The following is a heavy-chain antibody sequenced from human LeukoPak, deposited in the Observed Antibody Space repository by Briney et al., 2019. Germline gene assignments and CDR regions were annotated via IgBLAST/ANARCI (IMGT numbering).Heavy chain of an antibody. Sequence: SETLSLTCTVSGGSISSYYWSWIRQPAGKGLEWIGRIYISGSTNYNPSLKSRVTMSVDTSKNQFSLKLSSVTAADTAVYYCARAGVAAAGTWVDYWGQGTLVTVSS. V-gene: IGHV4-4*07. CDR3: ARAGVAAAGTWVDY. D-gene: IGHD6-13*01. CDR2: IYISGST. CDR1: GGSISSYY. J-gene: IGHJ4*02.